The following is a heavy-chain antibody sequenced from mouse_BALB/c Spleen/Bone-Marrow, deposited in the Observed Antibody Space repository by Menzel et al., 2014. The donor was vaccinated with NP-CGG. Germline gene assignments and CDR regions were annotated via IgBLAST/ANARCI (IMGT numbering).Heavy chain of an antibody. V-gene: IGHV2-6-7*01. Sequence: VMLVESGPGLVAPSQSLSIPCTVSGFSLTGYGVNWVRQPPGKGLEWLGMIWGDGSTDYNSALKSRLSISKDNSKSQVFLKMNSLQTDDTARYYCARDRGYDSYYAMDYWGQGTSVTVSS. CDR3: ARDRGYDSYYAMDY. CDR1: GFSLTGYG. D-gene: IGHD2-2*01. J-gene: IGHJ4*01. CDR2: IWGDGST.